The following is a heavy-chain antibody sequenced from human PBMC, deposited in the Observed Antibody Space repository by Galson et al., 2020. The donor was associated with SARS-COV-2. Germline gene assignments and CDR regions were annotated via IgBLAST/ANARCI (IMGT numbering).Heavy chain of an antibody. CDR2: FDPEDGET. Sequence: ASVKVSCKVSGYTLIELAMHWVRQAPGKGLEWMGGFDPEDGETIYAQKFKGRVTMTEDTSTDTAYMELSSLRSEDTAVYYCATGPTVGPTGGCDPGGQGTLVTVCS. V-gene: IGHV1-24*01. J-gene: IGHJ5*02. D-gene: IGHD1-26*01. CDR1: GYTLIELA. CDR3: ATGPTVGPTGGCDP.